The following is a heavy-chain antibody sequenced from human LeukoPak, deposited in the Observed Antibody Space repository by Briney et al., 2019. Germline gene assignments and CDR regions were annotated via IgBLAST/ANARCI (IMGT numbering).Heavy chain of an antibody. CDR1: GFTFSSYA. V-gene: IGHV3-21*01. CDR2: ISSSSSYI. J-gene: IGHJ4*02. D-gene: IGHD3-16*02. Sequence: GGSLRLSCAASGFTFSSYAMSWVRQAPGKGLEWVSSISSSSSYIYYADSVKGRFTISRDNAKDSLYLQMNSLRAEDTAVYYCAREGRSYDYVWGSYRSSFDYWGQGTLVTVSS. CDR3: AREGRSYDYVWGSYRSSFDY.